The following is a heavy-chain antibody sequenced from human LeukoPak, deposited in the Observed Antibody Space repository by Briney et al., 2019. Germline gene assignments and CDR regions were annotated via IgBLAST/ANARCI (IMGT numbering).Heavy chain of an antibody. Sequence: SETLSLTCTVSGGSISSYYWSWIRQPPGKGLEWIGYIYYSGSTNYNPSLKSRVTISVDTSKNQFSPKLSSVTAADTAVYYCARDSWDSSGYFDLWGRGTLVTVSS. J-gene: IGHJ2*01. D-gene: IGHD6-19*01. CDR1: GGSISSYY. V-gene: IGHV4-59*12. CDR3: ARDSWDSSGYFDL. CDR2: IYYSGST.